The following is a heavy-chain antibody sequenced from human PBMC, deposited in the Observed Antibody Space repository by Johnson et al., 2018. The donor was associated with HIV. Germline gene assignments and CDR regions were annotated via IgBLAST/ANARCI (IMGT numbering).Heavy chain of an antibody. CDR2: ISWNSGSI. Sequence: VQLVESGGGVVRPGGSLRLSCAASGFTFDDYAMHWVRQAPGKGLEWVSGISWNSGSIGYADSVKGRFTISRDNAKNSLYLQMNSLRAEDTALYYCARDFVAFGECTAFDIWGQGTMVTVSS. J-gene: IGHJ3*02. CDR1: GFTFDDYA. CDR3: ARDFVAFGECTAFDI. V-gene: IGHV3-9*01. D-gene: IGHD3-10*01.